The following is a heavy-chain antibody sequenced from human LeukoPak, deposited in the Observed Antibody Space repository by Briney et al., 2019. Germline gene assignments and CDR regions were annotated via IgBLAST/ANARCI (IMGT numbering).Heavy chain of an antibody. V-gene: IGHV3-30*03. CDR1: GFTFSNYW. CDR3: ARRETSGWYVDS. Sequence: GGSLRLSCAASGFTFSNYWMHWVRQAPGKGLEWVAFISYDGSYKYYADSLKGRFTISRDNSKNTLYLQMNSLRPEDTAVYYCARRETSGWYVDSWGQGTLVTVSS. CDR2: ISYDGSYK. J-gene: IGHJ4*02. D-gene: IGHD6-19*01.